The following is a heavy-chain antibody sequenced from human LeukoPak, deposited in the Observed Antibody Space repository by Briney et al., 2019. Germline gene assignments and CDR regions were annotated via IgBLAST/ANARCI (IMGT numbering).Heavy chain of an antibody. CDR2: FDPEDGET. CDR1: GYTLTELS. CDR3: AFPTWTRAGYYFAY. Sequence: ASVKVSCKVSGYTLTELSMHWVRQAPGKGLEWMGGFDPEDGETIYAQKFQGRVTMTEDTSTDTAYMELSSLRSEDTAVYYCAFPTWTRAGYYFAYGGQGPPFTVSS. J-gene: IGHJ4*02. V-gene: IGHV1-24*01. D-gene: IGHD2-2*01.